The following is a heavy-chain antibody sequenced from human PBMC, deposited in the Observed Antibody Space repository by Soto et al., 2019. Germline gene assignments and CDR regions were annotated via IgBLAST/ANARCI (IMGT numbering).Heavy chain of an antibody. CDR1: GASISNYY. CDR2: VNDGWGA. Sequence: QVHLQQSGPGLVKPSETLSLSCTISGASISNYYWSWIRQVPGKGMEWIGYVNDGWGAAYNPSLRSRVAVSIDTSKSLLSLKLTSVTATDTAVYYCVGQGFGALHGRVDVWGQGTTVTVSS. D-gene: IGHD3-10*01. CDR3: VGQGFGALHGRVDV. J-gene: IGHJ6*02. V-gene: IGHV4-59*08.